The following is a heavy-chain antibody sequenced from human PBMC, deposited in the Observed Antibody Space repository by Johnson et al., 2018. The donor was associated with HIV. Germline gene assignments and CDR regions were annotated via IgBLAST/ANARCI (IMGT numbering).Heavy chain of an antibody. V-gene: IGHV3-30-3*01. CDR1: GFTFSNYA. J-gene: IGHJ3*02. Sequence: VESGGGVVQPGRSLRLSCAASGFTFSNYAMHWVRQVPGKGLEWVAIISFDGSNEYYADSVKGRFTISRDNFKNTLYLQMNSLRAEDTAVYYCARVPNDAFDIWGQGTMVTVSS. CDR3: ARVPNDAFDI. CDR2: ISFDGSNE.